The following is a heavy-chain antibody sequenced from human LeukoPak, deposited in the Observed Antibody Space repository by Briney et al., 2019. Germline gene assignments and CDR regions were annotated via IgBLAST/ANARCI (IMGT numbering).Heavy chain of an antibody. CDR2: ISASNGDT. Sequence: ASVKVPCKASGYTFTSYGIGWVRQAPGQGLEWMGWISASNGDTDYPQNLQGRVTMTTDTYTSTAYMELRSLTSDDTAIYYCARESHITREDYWGQGTLVTVSS. V-gene: IGHV1-18*01. CDR1: GYTFTSYG. D-gene: IGHD1-14*01. J-gene: IGHJ4*02. CDR3: ARESHITREDY.